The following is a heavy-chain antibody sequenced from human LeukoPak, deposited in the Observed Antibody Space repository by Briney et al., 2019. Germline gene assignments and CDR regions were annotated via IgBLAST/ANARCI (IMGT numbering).Heavy chain of an antibody. V-gene: IGHV4-30-2*01. CDR2: IYDSGST. J-gene: IGHJ5*02. CDR3: ARDVTKGIAVT. D-gene: IGHD6-19*01. Sequence: SETLSLTCTVSGGSISSGGYYWSWIRQPPGKGLEWIGYIYDSGSTYYNPSLKSRVTISVDRSKNQFSLKLSSVTAADTAVYYCARDVTKGIAVTWGQGTLVTVSS. CDR1: GGSISSGGYY.